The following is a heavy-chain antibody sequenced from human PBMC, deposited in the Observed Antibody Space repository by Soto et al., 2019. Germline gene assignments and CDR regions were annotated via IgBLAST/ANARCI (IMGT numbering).Heavy chain of an antibody. V-gene: IGHV3-33*01. CDR1: GFTFSSYG. Sequence: QVQLVESGGGVVQPGRSLRLSCAASGFTFSSYGMHWVRQAPGKGLEWVAVLWYDGSNKYYADSVKGRFTISRDNSKNTLYLQMNSLRAEDTAVYYCARDRWDIVVVVAAHFDYWGQGTLVTVSS. D-gene: IGHD2-15*01. CDR2: LWYDGSNK. CDR3: ARDRWDIVVVVAAHFDY. J-gene: IGHJ4*02.